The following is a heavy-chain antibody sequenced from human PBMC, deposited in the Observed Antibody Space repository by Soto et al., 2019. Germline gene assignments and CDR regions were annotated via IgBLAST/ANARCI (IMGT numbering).Heavy chain of an antibody. CDR3: AREHYYGSGSPRGFDP. V-gene: IGHV4-31*03. CDR1: GGSISSGGYY. D-gene: IGHD3-10*01. J-gene: IGHJ5*02. Sequence: LSETLSLTCTVSGGSISSGGYYWSWIRQHPGKGLEWIGYIYYSGSTYYNPSLKSRVTISVDTSKNQFSLKLSSVTAADTAVYYCAREHYYGSGSPRGFDPWGQGTLVTVSS. CDR2: IYYSGST.